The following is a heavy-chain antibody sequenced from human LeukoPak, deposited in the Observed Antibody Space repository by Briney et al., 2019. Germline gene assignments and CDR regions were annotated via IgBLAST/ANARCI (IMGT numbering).Heavy chain of an antibody. D-gene: IGHD3-3*01. CDR1: GYTFTSYD. J-gene: IGHJ6*03. Sequence: EASVKVSCKASGYTFTSYDINWVRQATGQGLEWMGWMNPNSGNTGYAQKFQGRVTITRNTSISTAYMELSSLRSEDTAVYYCARAPTHSTIFGITRDYYVDVWGKGTTVTVSS. CDR2: MNPNSGNT. CDR3: ARAPTHSTIFGITRDYYVDV. V-gene: IGHV1-8*03.